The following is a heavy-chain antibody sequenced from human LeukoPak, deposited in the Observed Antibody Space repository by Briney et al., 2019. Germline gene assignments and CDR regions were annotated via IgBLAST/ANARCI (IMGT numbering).Heavy chain of an antibody. Sequence: ASVRVSCRASGYTFTIYAIHCVRQAPGQGREGMGWMNPESGDTGYSQKFQGRVFITRDTSINTAYMELSSLGSDDTAVYYCARDGRGSRSSWFDPWGQGTLVIASS. J-gene: IGHJ5*02. D-gene: IGHD3-10*01. CDR3: ARDGRGSRSSWFDP. V-gene: IGHV1-8*03. CDR2: MNPESGDT. CDR1: GYTFTIYA.